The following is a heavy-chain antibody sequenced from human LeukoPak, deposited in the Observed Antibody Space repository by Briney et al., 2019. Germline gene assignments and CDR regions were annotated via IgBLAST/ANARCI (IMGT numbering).Heavy chain of an antibody. CDR3: ARGGFYCGDDCYVDY. CDR2: INRSGST. J-gene: IGHJ4*02. D-gene: IGHD2-21*02. Sequence: SETLSLTCAVYGGSLSYYYWSWIRQPPEKGLEWIGEINRSGSTNYNPALKSRVSISVNTSKNQFSLKLSSVTAADMAVYYCARGGFYCGDDCYVDYWGQGTLVTVSS. CDR1: GGSLSYYY. V-gene: IGHV4-34*01.